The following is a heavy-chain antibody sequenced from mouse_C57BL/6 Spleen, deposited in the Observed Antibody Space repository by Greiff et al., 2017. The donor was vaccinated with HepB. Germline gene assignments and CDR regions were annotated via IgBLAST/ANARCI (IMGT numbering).Heavy chain of an antibody. V-gene: IGHV1-53*01. CDR2: INPSNGGT. CDR3: ARGGMSTTLYYYAMDY. J-gene: IGHJ4*01. Sequence: QVQLQQPGTELVKPGASVKLSCKASGYTFTSYWMHWVKQRPGQGLEWIGNINPSNGGTNYNEKFKSKATLTVDKSSSTAYMQLSSLTSEDSAVYYCARGGMSTTLYYYAMDYWGQGTSVTVSS. CDR1: GYTFTSYW. D-gene: IGHD2-4*01.